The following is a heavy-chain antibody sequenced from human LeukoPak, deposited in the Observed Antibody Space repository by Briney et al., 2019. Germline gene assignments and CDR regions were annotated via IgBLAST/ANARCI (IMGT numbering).Heavy chain of an antibody. D-gene: IGHD3-9*01. Sequence: GASVKVSCKVPGYTLTELSMQWVRQAPAKGLEWMGGFDPEDGETIYAQKFQGRVTMTEDTSTDTAYMELSSLRSEDTAVYYCATAYDDILTGPTFGMDVWGQGTTVTVSS. J-gene: IGHJ6*02. CDR1: GYTLTELS. CDR2: FDPEDGET. V-gene: IGHV1-24*01. CDR3: ATAYDDILTGPTFGMDV.